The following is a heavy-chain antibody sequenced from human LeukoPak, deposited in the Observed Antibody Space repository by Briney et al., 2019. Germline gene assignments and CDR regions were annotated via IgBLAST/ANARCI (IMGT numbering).Heavy chain of an antibody. CDR2: ISSSGSTI. J-gene: IGHJ6*03. Sequence: PGGSLRLSCAASGFTFSSYSMNWVRQAPGKGLEWVSYISSSGSTIYYADSVKGRFTISRDNAKNSLYLQMNSLRAEDTAVYYCARTPGSGWYPYYYYMDVWGKGTTVTISS. CDR1: GFTFSSYS. CDR3: ARTPGSGWYPYYYYMDV. V-gene: IGHV3-48*04. D-gene: IGHD6-19*01.